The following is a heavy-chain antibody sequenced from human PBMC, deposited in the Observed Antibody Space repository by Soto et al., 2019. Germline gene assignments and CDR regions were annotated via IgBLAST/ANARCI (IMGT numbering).Heavy chain of an antibody. J-gene: IGHJ4*02. D-gene: IGHD6-6*01. CDR2: INAKTGDT. Sequence: QVQLVQSGAEVKTPGASVKVSCTASAYTFTGYHLLWVRQAPGQGLEWMGWINAKTGDTNYAQKFQGRLNTTRETSISTVYMDVSRLTSDGTAVYYCARSRSNIAVRPDYWGQGTLVTVSS. V-gene: IGHV1-2*02. CDR3: ARSRSNIAVRPDY. CDR1: AYTFTGYH.